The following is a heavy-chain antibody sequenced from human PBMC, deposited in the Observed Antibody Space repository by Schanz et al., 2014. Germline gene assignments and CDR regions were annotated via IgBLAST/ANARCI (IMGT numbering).Heavy chain of an antibody. CDR3: VRDILHRVYDSGSP. CDR2: IKQDESEK. D-gene: IGHD3-10*01. J-gene: IGHJ5*02. V-gene: IGHV3-7*04. Sequence: EVQLVESGGGLVQPGGSLRLSCVASGFTFSNYWMTWVRQAPGKGLEWVANIKQDESEKYYVDSVKGRFTISRDNAKNSLFLHMNSLRAEDTAVDYCVRDILHRVYDSGSPWGQGTLVTVSS. CDR1: GFTFSNYW.